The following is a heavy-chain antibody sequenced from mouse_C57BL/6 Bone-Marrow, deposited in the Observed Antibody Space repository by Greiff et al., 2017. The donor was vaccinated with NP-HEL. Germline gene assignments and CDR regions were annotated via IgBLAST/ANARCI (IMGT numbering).Heavy chain of an antibody. CDR3: ARATVVVPDYYAMDY. CDR2: ISYDGSN. V-gene: IGHV3-6*01. Sequence: EVKLVESGPGLVKPSQSLSLTCSVTGYSITSGYYWNWIRQFPGNKLEWMGYISYDGSNNYNPSLKNRISITRDTSKNQFFLKLNSVTTEDTATYYCARATVVVPDYYAMDYWGQGTSVTVSS. J-gene: IGHJ4*01. D-gene: IGHD1-1*01. CDR1: GYSITSGYY.